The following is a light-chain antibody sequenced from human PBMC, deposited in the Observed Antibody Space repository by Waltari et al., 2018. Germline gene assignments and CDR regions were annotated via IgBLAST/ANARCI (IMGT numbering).Light chain of an antibody. J-gene: IGLJ2*01. Sequence: SALTQPDSVSGSPGQSITISCSGISSDSGGYNYVSWYQQHPGEAPKLIIYDVTNRPSGVSDRCSGSKSSSSASRTIAGLQPEDEADYYCSSFTSSTTGIFGGGTKLTVL. CDR1: SSDSGGYNY. V-gene: IGLV2-14*03. CDR3: SSFTSSTTGI. CDR2: DVT.